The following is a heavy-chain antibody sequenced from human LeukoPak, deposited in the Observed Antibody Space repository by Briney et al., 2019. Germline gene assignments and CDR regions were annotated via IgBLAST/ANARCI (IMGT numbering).Heavy chain of an antibody. CDR3: APYYYGSASYY. V-gene: IGHV4-39*01. J-gene: IGHJ4*02. Sequence: SETLSLTCTVSGGPISSSSYYWGWIRQPPGKGLEWIGSIFYSGSTYYNPSLKSRVTISIDTSKNQFSLRLSSVTAADTAVYYCAPYYYGSASYYWGQGTLVTVSS. D-gene: IGHD3-10*01. CDR1: GGPISSSSYY. CDR2: IFYSGST.